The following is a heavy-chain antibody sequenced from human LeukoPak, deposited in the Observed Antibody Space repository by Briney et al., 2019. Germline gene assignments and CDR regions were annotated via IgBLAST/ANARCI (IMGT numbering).Heavy chain of an antibody. CDR3: ASKTYYDFWSGYSPLEYFQH. V-gene: IGHV3-74*01. D-gene: IGHD3-3*01. J-gene: IGHJ1*01. CDR2: INNDGSGT. CDR1: GFTFSSCW. Sequence: GGSLRLSCAASGFTFSSCWMHWVRQTPGKGLVWVSRINNDGSGTSYADSVKDRFTISRDNAKNILFLQMNSLRAEDTAVYYCASKTYYDFWSGYSPLEYFQHWGQGTLVTVSS.